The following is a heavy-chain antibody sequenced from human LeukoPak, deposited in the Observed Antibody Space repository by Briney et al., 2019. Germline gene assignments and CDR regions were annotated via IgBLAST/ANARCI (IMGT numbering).Heavy chain of an antibody. CDR2: INPKSGDT. J-gene: IGHJ2*01. Sequence: ASVKVSCKASGYTFTDHYVHWVRQTPGQGLEWMRWINPKSGDTNYAQKFRGRVTMTRDTSIVTAYMELSSLTSDDTGVYYCGVHWGSGYYFDLWGRGILVTVSS. CDR3: GVHWGSGYYFDL. V-gene: IGHV1-2*02. D-gene: IGHD7-27*01. CDR1: GYTFTDHY.